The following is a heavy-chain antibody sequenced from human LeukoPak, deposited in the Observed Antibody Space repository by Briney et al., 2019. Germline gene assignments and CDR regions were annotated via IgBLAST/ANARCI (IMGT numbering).Heavy chain of an antibody. D-gene: IGHD6-19*01. CDR1: GFTFSSYS. J-gene: IGHJ4*02. Sequence: GGSLRLSCAASGFTFSSYSMNWVRQAPGKGLEWDSSISSSSSYIYYADSVKGRFTISRDNAKNSLYLQMNSLRAEDTAVYYCARRDSSGWSGFDYWGQGTLVTVSS. CDR2: ISSSSSYI. CDR3: ARRDSSGWSGFDY. V-gene: IGHV3-21*01.